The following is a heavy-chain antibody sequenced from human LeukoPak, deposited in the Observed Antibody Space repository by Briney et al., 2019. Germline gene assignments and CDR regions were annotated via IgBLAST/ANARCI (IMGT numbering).Heavy chain of an antibody. CDR2: IYYSGST. Sequence: SETLSLTCTVSGGSISSYYWSWIRQPPGKGLEWIGYIYYSGSTNYNPSLKSRVTISVDTSKNQFSLKLSSVTAADTAVYYCARSVEGYCRGGSCYSYSYYMDVWGKGTTVTISS. CDR3: ARSVEGYCRGGSCYSYSYYMDV. D-gene: IGHD2-15*01. CDR1: GGSISSYY. V-gene: IGHV4-59*01. J-gene: IGHJ6*03.